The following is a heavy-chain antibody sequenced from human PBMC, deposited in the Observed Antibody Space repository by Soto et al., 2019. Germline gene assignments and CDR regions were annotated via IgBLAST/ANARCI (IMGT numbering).Heavy chain of an antibody. CDR2: ISSSVSTI. CDR1: GFTFSDYY. J-gene: IGHJ4*02. Sequence: QVQLVESGGGLVKPGGSLRLSCAASGFTFSDYYMSWIRQAPGKGLEWVSYISSSVSTIYYADPVKGRFTISRENAKNSRYQQVHSLRAKDTAVYHCARARVHYGFSSGYYPFYDYWGQGNLVNDSS. D-gene: IGHD3-3*01. CDR3: ARARVHYGFSSGYYPFYDY. V-gene: IGHV3-11*01.